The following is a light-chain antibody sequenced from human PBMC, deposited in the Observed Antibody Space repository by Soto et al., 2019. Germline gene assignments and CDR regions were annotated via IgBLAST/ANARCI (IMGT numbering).Light chain of an antibody. J-gene: IGKJ1*01. Sequence: EIVLTQSPGTLSLSPGERATISCRASPSVSSNYLAWSQQKPGQAPRLLIYAASNRASGIPDRFGGSGSGTDFTLTVSRREPEDFAVYYCQQYGSAPWTFGQGTKVEI. CDR2: AAS. V-gene: IGKV3-20*01. CDR3: QQYGSAPWT. CDR1: PSVSSNY.